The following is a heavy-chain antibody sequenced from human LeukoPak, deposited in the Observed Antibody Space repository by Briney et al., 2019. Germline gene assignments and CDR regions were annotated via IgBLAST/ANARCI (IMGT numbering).Heavy chain of an antibody. Sequence: PSETLSLTCAVSGGSISSGGYSWSWIRQPSGKGLEWIGYIYHSGSTYYNPSLKSRVTISVDRSKNQFSLKLSSVTAADTAVYYCAREAYSSSFDYWGQGTLVTVSS. CDR1: GGSISSGGYS. D-gene: IGHD6-19*01. CDR3: AREAYSSSFDY. CDR2: IYHSGST. J-gene: IGHJ4*02. V-gene: IGHV4-30-2*01.